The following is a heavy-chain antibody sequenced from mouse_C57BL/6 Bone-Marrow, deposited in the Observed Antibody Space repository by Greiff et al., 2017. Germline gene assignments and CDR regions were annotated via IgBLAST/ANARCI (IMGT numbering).Heavy chain of an antibody. CDR2: IIPNYGTP. CDR3: ARYYGTFDY. J-gene: IGHJ2*01. D-gene: IGHD1-1*01. CDR1: GYSFTDYN. Sequence: VQLKQSGPELVKPGASVKISCKASGYSFTDYNLNWVKQSNGKSLKWIGVIIPNYGTPSYNQKFKGKSTLTVDQSSSTAYMQLNSLTSEDSAVYYCARYYGTFDYWGQGTTLTVSS. V-gene: IGHV1-39*01.